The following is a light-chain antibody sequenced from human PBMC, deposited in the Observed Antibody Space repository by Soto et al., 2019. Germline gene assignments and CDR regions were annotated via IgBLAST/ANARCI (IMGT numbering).Light chain of an antibody. CDR2: TNN. Sequence: QSVLTQPPSASGTPGQRVTISCSGSISNIGGNTVNWYQQLPGTAPKLLMYTNNQRPSGVPDRFSGSKSGTSASLAISGLQSEDEAAYYCAAWDDSLTGVVFGGGTKLTVL. CDR1: ISNIGGNT. J-gene: IGLJ2*01. V-gene: IGLV1-44*01. CDR3: AAWDDSLTGVV.